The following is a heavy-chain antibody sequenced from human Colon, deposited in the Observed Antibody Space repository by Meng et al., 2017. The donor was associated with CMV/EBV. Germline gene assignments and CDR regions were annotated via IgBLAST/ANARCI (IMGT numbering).Heavy chain of an antibody. J-gene: IGHJ6*02. CDR2: IYYSGST. CDR1: GDSINDYY. Sequence: SETLSLTCTVSGDSINDYYWSWIRQSPGKGLEWIGYIYYSGSTHYNPSLEGRVDISIDTSRKHFSLKLTSVTAADTAVYYCAVTTSYYYFAMDVWGQGTTVTVSS. CDR3: AVTTSYYYFAMDV. D-gene: IGHD4-17*01. V-gene: IGHV4-59*08.